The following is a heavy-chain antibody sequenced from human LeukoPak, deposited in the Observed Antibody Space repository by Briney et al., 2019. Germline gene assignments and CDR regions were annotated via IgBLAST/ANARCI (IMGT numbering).Heavy chain of an antibody. CDR2: ISGSGGSA. Sequence: GGSLRLSCAASGFSFSSYAMSWVRQAPGKGLQWVSAISGSGGSAYYAASVKGRFIISRDNSKNTLYLQMNSLRADDTAVYYCARVYGDYGRGHFDYWGQGTLVTVSS. CDR3: ARVYGDYGRGHFDY. CDR1: GFSFSSYA. V-gene: IGHV3-23*01. J-gene: IGHJ4*02. D-gene: IGHD4-17*01.